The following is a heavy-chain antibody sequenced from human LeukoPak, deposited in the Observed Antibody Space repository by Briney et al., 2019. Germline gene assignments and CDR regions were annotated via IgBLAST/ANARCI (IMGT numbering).Heavy chain of an antibody. J-gene: IGHJ3*02. Sequence: SETLSLTCTVSGGSISSYYWNWIRQPPGKGLEWIGSIYYSGSTYYNPSLKSRVTISVDTSKNQFSLKLSSVTAADTAVYYCATTYYDFWSGPRPTSNDAFDIWGQGTMVTVSS. CDR1: GGSISSYY. CDR3: ATTYYDFWSGPRPTSNDAFDI. CDR2: IYYSGST. V-gene: IGHV4-59*05. D-gene: IGHD3-3*01.